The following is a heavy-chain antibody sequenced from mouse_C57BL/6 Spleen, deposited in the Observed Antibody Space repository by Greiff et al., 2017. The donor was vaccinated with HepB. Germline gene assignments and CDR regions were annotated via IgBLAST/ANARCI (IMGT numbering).Heavy chain of an antibody. Sequence: VQLQQPGAELVKPGASVKLSCKASGYTFTSYWMHWVKQRPGQGLEWIGMIHPNSGSTNYNEKFKSKATLTVDKSSSTAYMQLSSLSSEDSAVYYCASLYDYDVAYWGQGTLVTVSA. D-gene: IGHD2-4*01. CDR1: GYTFTSYW. CDR2: IHPNSGST. J-gene: IGHJ3*01. CDR3: ASLYDYDVAY. V-gene: IGHV1-64*01.